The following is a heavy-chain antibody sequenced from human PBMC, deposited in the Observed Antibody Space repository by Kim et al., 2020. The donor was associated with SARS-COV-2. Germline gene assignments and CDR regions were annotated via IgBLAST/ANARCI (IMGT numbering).Heavy chain of an antibody. J-gene: IGHJ4*02. Sequence: GGSDKYYLDSVRSRFTISRDNAKGSSYLQMNGLRAEDTALYYCVGADFDYWGQRTRVTVSS. CDR3: VGADFDY. CDR2: GGSDK. V-gene: IGHV3-7*01.